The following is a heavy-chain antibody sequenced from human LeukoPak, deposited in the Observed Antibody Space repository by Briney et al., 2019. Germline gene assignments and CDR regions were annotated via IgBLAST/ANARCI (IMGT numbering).Heavy chain of an antibody. CDR3: ARDMVGTSSNWFDP. V-gene: IGHV3-20*01. CDR2: INWNGGST. J-gene: IGHJ5*02. D-gene: IGHD1-26*01. Sequence: GRSLRLSSAASGFTFDDYGMSSGRQAPGKGLEWGFGINWNGGSTGYADSVKGRFTISRDNAKNSLYLQMNSLRAEDTALYLCARDMVGTSSNWFDPWGQGTLVTVSS. CDR1: GFTFDDYG.